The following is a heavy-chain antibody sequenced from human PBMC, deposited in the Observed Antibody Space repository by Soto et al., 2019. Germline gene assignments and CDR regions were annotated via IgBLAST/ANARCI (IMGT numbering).Heavy chain of an antibody. CDR1: GFTFSSYA. J-gene: IGHJ4*02. V-gene: IGHV3-30-3*01. D-gene: IGHD5-18*01. CDR2: ISYDGSNK. CDR3: ARGRRGYSYGVIDY. Sequence: GSLRLSCAASGFTFSSYAMHWVRQAPGKGLEWVAVISYDGSNKYYADSVKGRFTISRDNSKNTLYLQMNSLRAEDTAVYYCARGRRGYSYGVIDYWGQGTLVTVSS.